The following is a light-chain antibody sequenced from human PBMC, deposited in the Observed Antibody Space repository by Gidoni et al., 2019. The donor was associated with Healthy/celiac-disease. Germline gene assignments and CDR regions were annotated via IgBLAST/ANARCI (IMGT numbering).Light chain of an antibody. CDR3: QSYDSSLSAV. J-gene: IGLJ2*01. CDR2: GNS. V-gene: IGLV1-40*01. Sequence: QSVLTQPPSVSGAPGQRVTISCTGSSSNIGAGYDVHWYQQLPGTAPKLLIYGNSNRPSGSPARFSGSKSGPSASLAIPGLQAEDEADYSCQSYDSSLSAVFGGGTKLTVL. CDR1: SSNIGAGYD.